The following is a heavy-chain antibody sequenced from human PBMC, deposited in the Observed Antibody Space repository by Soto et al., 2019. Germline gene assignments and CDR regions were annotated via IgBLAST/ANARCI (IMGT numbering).Heavy chain of an antibody. CDR2: ISGSGGST. Sequence: EVQLLESGGGLVQPGGSLRLSCAASGFTFSSYAVSWVRQAPGKGVAWVPAISGSGGSTYYADSVKGRFTISRDNSKNTLYLQMNSLRAEDTAVYYCARRSSGWYFDYWGQGTLVTVSS. J-gene: IGHJ4*02. V-gene: IGHV3-23*01. CDR3: ARRSSGWYFDY. D-gene: IGHD6-19*01. CDR1: GFTFSSYA.